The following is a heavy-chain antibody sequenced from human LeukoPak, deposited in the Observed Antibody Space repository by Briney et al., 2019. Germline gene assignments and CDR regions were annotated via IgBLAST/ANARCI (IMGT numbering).Heavy chain of an antibody. D-gene: IGHD3-9*01. CDR3: ARGAYFDWLEAFDI. V-gene: IGHV3-30*04. Sequence: GGSLRLSCAASGFTFSSYAMHWVRQAPGKGLEWVAVISYDGSNKYYADSVKGRFTISRDNSKNTLYLQMNSLRAEDTAVYFCARGAYFDWLEAFDIWGQGTMVTVSS. J-gene: IGHJ3*02. CDR2: ISYDGSNK. CDR1: GFTFSSYA.